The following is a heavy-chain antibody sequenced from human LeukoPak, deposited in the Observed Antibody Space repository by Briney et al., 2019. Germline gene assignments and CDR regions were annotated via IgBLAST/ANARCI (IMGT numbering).Heavy chain of an antibody. Sequence: SETLSLTXAVSGYSISSGYYWGWIRQPPGKGLEWIGSIYHSGSTYYNPSLKSRVTISVDTSRNQFSLKLSSVTAADTAVYYCARFGDSNGYYVTDYFDYWGQGTLVTVSS. D-gene: IGHD3-22*01. CDR1: GYSISSGYY. CDR3: ARFGDSNGYYVTDYFDY. CDR2: IYHSGST. J-gene: IGHJ4*02. V-gene: IGHV4-38-2*01.